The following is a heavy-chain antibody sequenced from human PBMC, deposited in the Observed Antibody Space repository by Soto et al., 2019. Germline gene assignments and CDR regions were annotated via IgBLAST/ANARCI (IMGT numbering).Heavy chain of an antibody. Sequence: SETLSLTWTVSCGSIRNYYWSWILQPPGKGLEWIGYIYYSGSTNYNPSLKSRVTISVDTSKNQFSLKLNSVTAADTAMYYCARRDSSSWFLDYWGQGTLVTVSS. D-gene: IGHD6-13*01. CDR1: CGSIRNYY. J-gene: IGHJ4*02. V-gene: IGHV4-59*08. CDR2: IYYSGST. CDR3: ARRDSSSWFLDY.